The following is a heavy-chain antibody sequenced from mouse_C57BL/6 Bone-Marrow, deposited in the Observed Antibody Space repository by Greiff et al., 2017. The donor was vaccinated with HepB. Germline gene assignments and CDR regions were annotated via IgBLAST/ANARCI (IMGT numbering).Heavy chain of an antibody. Sequence: EVQLQQSGPELVKPGASVKISCKASGYTFTDYYMNWVKQSHGKSLEWIGDINPNNGGTSYNQKFKGKATLTVDKSSSTAYMELRSLTSDDSAVYYCASEGGAGFAYWGQGAMVTVSA. V-gene: IGHV1-26*01. D-gene: IGHD1-1*02. CDR2: INPNNGGT. CDR3: ASEGGAGFAY. CDR1: GYTFTDYY. J-gene: IGHJ3*01.